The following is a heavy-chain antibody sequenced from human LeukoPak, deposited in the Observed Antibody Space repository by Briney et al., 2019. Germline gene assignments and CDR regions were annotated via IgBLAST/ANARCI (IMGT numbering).Heavy chain of an antibody. Sequence: SLETLSLTCAVYGGSFSGYYWSWIRQPPGKGLEWIGEINHSGSTNYNPSLKSRVTISVDTSKNQFSLKLSSVTAADTAVYHCARGLKYQLRPPSYYYYGMDVWGQGTTVTVSS. CDR2: INHSGST. D-gene: IGHD2-2*01. J-gene: IGHJ6*02. V-gene: IGHV4-34*01. CDR1: GGSFSGYY. CDR3: ARGLKYQLRPPSYYYYGMDV.